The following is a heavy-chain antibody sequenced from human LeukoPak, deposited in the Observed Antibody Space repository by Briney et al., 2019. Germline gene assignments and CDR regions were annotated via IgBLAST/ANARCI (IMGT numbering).Heavy chain of an antibody. J-gene: IGHJ4*02. D-gene: IGHD2-15*01. CDR3: ARENIAVPGGDC. Sequence: GGALRLSCAASGFTISSYWMSWVRQAPGKGLEWVANIKQDGGEKYYVDSVKGRFSISRDNSKNSMYLQMNSLRGEDTAVYYCARENIAVPGGDCRGQGTLVTVSS. V-gene: IGHV3-7*04. CDR2: IKQDGGEK. CDR1: GFTISSYW.